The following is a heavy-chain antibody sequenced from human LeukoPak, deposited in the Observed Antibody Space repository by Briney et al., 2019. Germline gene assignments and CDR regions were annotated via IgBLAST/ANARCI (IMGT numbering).Heavy chain of an antibody. J-gene: IGHJ4*02. Sequence: ASVKVSCKASGYTFTNYGISWVRQAPGQGLEWMGWISNYNGYTHYTQNLQGRITMTTDTSTSTVFMELRSLRSDDTAVYYCARDPRSGYADFDYWGQGTLVTVSS. CDR2: ISNYNGYT. V-gene: IGHV1-18*01. CDR3: ARDPRSGYADFDY. D-gene: IGHD5-12*01. CDR1: GYTFTNYG.